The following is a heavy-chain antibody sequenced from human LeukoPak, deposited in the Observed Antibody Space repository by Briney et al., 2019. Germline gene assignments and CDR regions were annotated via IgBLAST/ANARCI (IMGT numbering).Heavy chain of an antibody. CDR1: GCSISSYY. CDR2: IYYSGST. D-gene: IGHD3-10*01. J-gene: IGHJ6*02. Sequence: KPSETLSLTCTVSGCSISSYYWSWVRQPPGKGLEWIGYIYYSGSTNYNPSLKSRVTISVDTSKNQFSLKLSSVTAADTAVYYCAKAEGLLHYGSGSPYYYYGMDVWGQGTTVTVSS. CDR3: AKAEGLLHYGSGSPYYYYGMDV. V-gene: IGHV4-59*01.